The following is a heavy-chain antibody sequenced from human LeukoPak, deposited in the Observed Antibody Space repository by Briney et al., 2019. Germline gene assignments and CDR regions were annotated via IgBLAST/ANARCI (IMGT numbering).Heavy chain of an antibody. CDR3: ARDIVTPYYYYGMDV. J-gene: IGHJ6*02. CDR2: IIPIFGTA. V-gene: IGHV1-69*13. CDR1: GGTFSSYA. D-gene: IGHD4-23*01. Sequence: GASVKVSCKASGGTFSSYAISWVRQAPGQGLEWMGGIIPIFGTANYAQKFQGRVTITADESTSTAYMELSSLRSEDTAVYYCARDIVTPYYYYGMDVWGQGTTVTVSS.